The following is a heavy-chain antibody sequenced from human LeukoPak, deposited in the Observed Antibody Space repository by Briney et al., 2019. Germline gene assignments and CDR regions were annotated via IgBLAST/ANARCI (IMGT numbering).Heavy chain of an antibody. CDR3: ARDPFYDTYYNDSSDVFDV. CDR1: GGSIRSYY. V-gene: IGHV4-4*07. J-gene: IGHJ3*01. CDR2: IYISGSP. D-gene: IGHD3-22*01. Sequence: PSETLSLTCTVSGGSIRSYYWSWIRQPAGKGLEWIGRIYISGSPNYNPSLKSRVTMSLDTSKNQFSLKLSSVTAADTAVYYCARDPFYDTYYNDSSDVFDVWGQGTMVTVSS.